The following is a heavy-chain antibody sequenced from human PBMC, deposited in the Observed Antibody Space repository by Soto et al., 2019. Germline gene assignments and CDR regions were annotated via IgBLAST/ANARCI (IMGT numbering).Heavy chain of an antibody. J-gene: IGHJ4*02. CDR3: ASSIAARGDY. Sequence: QVQLVQSGAEVKKPGSSVKVSCKASGGTFSTYAISWVRQAPGQGLEWMGGIIPIFGTAKYAQKFQGRVTITADESTSTAYMELRSLRSDDTAVYYCASSIAARGDYWGQGTLVTVSS. CDR1: GGTFSTYA. V-gene: IGHV1-69*01. D-gene: IGHD6-6*01. CDR2: IIPIFGTA.